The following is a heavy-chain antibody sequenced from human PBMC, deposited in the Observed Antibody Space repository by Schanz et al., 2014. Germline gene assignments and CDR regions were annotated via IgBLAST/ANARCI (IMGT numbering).Heavy chain of an antibody. CDR3: AGDWASGRYYSDY. CDR2: IRYDGVNK. CDR1: GFTFSSYG. J-gene: IGHJ4*02. Sequence: QVQLVESGGGVVQPGRSLRLSCAASGFTFSSYGIHWVRQAPDKGLEWVSFIRYDGVNKYYAESVKGRFAMSRDNSKDTLYLQMNSLRNEDTAVYYCAGDWASGRYYSDYWGQGTLVTVSS. D-gene: IGHD1-26*01. V-gene: IGHV3-30*02.